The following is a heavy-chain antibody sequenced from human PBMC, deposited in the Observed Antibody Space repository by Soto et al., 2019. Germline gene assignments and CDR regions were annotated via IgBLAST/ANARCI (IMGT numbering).Heavy chain of an antibody. V-gene: IGHV4-31*03. CDR2: IYYNGNT. D-gene: IGHD3-16*02. CDR1: GASISSGYY. J-gene: IGHJ4*02. Sequence: PSETLSLTCTVSGASISSGYYWTWIRQHPGKGLEWIGYIYYNGNTFYNPSLKSRLTISLDTSKTQFSLKLSSVTAADAAVYYCAWALRSYYFDYWGQGTLVTVSS. CDR3: AWALRSYYFDY.